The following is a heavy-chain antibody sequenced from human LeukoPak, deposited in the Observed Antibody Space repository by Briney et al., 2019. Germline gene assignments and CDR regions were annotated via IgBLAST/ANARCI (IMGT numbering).Heavy chain of an antibody. Sequence: GGSLGLSCAASGFTFSSYAMSWVRQAPGKGLEWVSAISGGGRSTYYADSVKGRFTISRDNSKSTLYLQMNSLRAEDTAVYYCAKDFDWAPVGDYWGQGTLVTVSS. CDR1: GFTFSSYA. V-gene: IGHV3-23*01. J-gene: IGHJ4*02. D-gene: IGHD3-9*01. CDR3: AKDFDWAPVGDY. CDR2: ISGGGRST.